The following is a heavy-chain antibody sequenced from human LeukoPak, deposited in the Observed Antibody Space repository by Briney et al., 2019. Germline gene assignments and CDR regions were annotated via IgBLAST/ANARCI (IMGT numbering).Heavy chain of an antibody. CDR1: GGTFSSCA. CDR3: ARDPELAVAANYFDY. D-gene: IGHD6-19*01. V-gene: IGHV1-69*04. Sequence: SVKVSCKASGGTFSSCAISWVRQAPGQGLEWMGRIIPILGIANYAQKFQGRVTITADKSTSTAYMELSSLRSEDTAVYYCARDPELAVAANYFDYWGQGTLVTVSS. J-gene: IGHJ4*02. CDR2: IIPILGIA.